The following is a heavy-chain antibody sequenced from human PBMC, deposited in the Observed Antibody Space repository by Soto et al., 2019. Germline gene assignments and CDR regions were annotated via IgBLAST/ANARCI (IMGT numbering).Heavy chain of an antibody. J-gene: IGHJ6*02. D-gene: IGHD6-13*01. CDR2: IYYSGST. CDR3: ARHQQQLPTGLYYYCGMDV. CDR1: GGSISSYY. Sequence: SETLSLTCTVSGGSISSYYWSWIRQPPGKGLEWIGYIYYSGSTNYNPSLKSRVTISVGTSKNQFSLKLSSVTAADTAVYYCARHQQQLPTGLYYYCGMDVWGQGTTVTVSS. V-gene: IGHV4-59*01.